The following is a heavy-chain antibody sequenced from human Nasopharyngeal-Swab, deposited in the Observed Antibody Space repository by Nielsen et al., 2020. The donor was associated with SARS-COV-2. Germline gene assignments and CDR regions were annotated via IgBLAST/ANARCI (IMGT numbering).Heavy chain of an antibody. D-gene: IGHD4-11*01. CDR1: GGSFSGFY. CDR2: VTHSGRT. Sequence: SETLSLTCTVKGGSFSGFYWSWIRQAPGKEMEGIGDVTHSGRTNYNPSLKGRVSISMNTVANQVSLDLASVTAADTAVYYCARDRSTTVSTAGWFDPWGQGTLVTVST. V-gene: IGHV4-34*01. J-gene: IGHJ5*02. CDR3: ARDRSTTVSTAGWFDP.